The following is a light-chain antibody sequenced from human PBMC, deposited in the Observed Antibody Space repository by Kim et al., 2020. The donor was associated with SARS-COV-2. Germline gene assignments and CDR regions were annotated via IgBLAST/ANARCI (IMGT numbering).Light chain of an antibody. CDR1: DSN. V-gene: IGLV1-47*01. CDR2: KSN. CDR3: AAWDDRLTVV. J-gene: IGLJ2*01. Sequence: QSVLTQPPSASATPGQRVTISCSGSDSNVYWYQQFPGTAPKLLIYKSNQRPSGVPDRFSGSKSGASASLAISGLRSEDEADYYCAAWDDRLTVVFGGGTQLTVL.